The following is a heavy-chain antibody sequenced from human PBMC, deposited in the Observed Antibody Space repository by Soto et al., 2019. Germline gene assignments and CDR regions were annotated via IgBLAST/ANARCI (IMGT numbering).Heavy chain of an antibody. CDR2: INPGNGNT. V-gene: IGHV1-3*01. D-gene: IGHD6-19*01. J-gene: IGHJ4*02. CDR3: ARGLAVTGQVAY. Sequence: QVQLVQSGAEVRKPGASVKVSCKGVGYTFTSYVIHWVRQAPGQNLEWMGWINPGNGNTKYSQKFQGRVTMTRDTPARTAYMDLSSLRSADTPVYYWARGLAVTGQVAYWGQGTLVTVSS. CDR1: GYTFTSYV.